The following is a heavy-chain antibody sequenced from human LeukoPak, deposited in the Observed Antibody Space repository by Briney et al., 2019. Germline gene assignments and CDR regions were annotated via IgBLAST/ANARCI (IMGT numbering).Heavy chain of an antibody. D-gene: IGHD1-26*01. CDR2: IYYSGST. Sequence: SETLSLTCTVSGGSISSSSYYWGWIRQPPGKGLEWIGSIYYSGSTYYNPSLKSRVTISVDTSKNQFSLKLSSVTAADTAVYYCARSGGSYLLRAFDIWGQGTMVTVSS. CDR1: GGSISSSSYY. J-gene: IGHJ3*02. V-gene: IGHV4-39*01. CDR3: ARSGGSYLLRAFDI.